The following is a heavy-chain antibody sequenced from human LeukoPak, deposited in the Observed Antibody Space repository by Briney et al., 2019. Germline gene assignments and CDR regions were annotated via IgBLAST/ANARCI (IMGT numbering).Heavy chain of an antibody. CDR1: GGSFSGYY. J-gene: IGHJ4*02. Sequence: PSETLSLTCAVYGGSFSGYYWSWIRQPPGKGLEWIGEINHSGSTNYNPSLKSRVTISVDTSKNQFSLKLSSVTAADTAVYYCARSAAGSRLDYWGQGTLGTVSS. V-gene: IGHV4-34*01. D-gene: IGHD6-13*01. CDR2: INHSGST. CDR3: ARSAAGSRLDY.